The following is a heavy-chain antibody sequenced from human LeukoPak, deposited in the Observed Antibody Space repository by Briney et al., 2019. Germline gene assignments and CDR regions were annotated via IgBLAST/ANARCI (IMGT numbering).Heavy chain of an antibody. CDR1: GYTFTSYA. Sequence: GASVKVSCKAFGYTFTSYAMHWVRQAPGQRLEWMGWINAGNGNTKYSQKFQGRVTITRDTSASTAYMELSSLRSEDTAVYYCARDRGSIQDDAFDIWGQGTMVTASS. CDR2: INAGNGNT. V-gene: IGHV1-3*01. D-gene: IGHD2-15*01. J-gene: IGHJ3*02. CDR3: ARDRGSIQDDAFDI.